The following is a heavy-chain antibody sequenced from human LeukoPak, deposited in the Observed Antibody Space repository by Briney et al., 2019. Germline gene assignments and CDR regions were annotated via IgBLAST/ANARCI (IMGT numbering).Heavy chain of an antibody. Sequence: SETLSLTCAVYGGSFSGYYWSWIRQPPGKGLEWIGEINHSGSTNYNPSLKSRVTISVDTSKNQFSLKLSSVTAADTAVYYCARGVAGTFDYWGQGTLVTVSS. CDR3: ARGVAGTFDY. V-gene: IGHV4-34*01. CDR2: INHSGST. J-gene: IGHJ4*02. D-gene: IGHD6-13*01. CDR1: GGSFSGYY.